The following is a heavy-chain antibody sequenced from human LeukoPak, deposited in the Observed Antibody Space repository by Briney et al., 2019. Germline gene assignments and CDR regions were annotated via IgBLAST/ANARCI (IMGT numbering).Heavy chain of an antibody. Sequence: KPSETLSLTCTVSGGSISSYHWSWIRQPPGKGLEWIGYIYYSGSTNYNPSLKSRVTISVDTSKNQFSLKLSSVTAADTAVYYCARSEMYYYDSSGYYPKYFQHWGQGTLVTVSS. J-gene: IGHJ1*01. CDR3: ARSEMYYYDSSGYYPKYFQH. CDR1: GGSISSYH. CDR2: IYYSGST. V-gene: IGHV4-59*01. D-gene: IGHD3-22*01.